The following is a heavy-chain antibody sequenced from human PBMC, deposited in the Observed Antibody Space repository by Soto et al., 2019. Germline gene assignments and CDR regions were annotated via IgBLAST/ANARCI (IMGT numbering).Heavy chain of an antibody. V-gene: IGHV3-30*18. D-gene: IGHD6-19*01. J-gene: IGHJ4*02. CDR3: AKGGSGWYGDY. CDR1: GFTFSSYG. Sequence: GGSLRLSCAASGFTFSSYGMHWVRQAPGKGLEWVAVISYDGSNKYYADSVKGRFTISRDNSKNTLYLQMNSLRAEDTAVYYCAKGGSGWYGDYWGQGTLVTVSS. CDR2: ISYDGSNK.